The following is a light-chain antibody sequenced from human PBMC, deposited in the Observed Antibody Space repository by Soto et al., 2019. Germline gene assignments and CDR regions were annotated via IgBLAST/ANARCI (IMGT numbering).Light chain of an antibody. Sequence: QSALTQPASVSGSPGQSITISCTGTSSDVGAYNYVSWYQQHPDKAPKLMIYEVSNRPSGLSNRFSGSKSGNTASLTIPGLQAEDEADYYCTSYTSSSSWVFGGGTKLTVL. J-gene: IGLJ3*02. CDR2: EVS. V-gene: IGLV2-14*01. CDR1: SSDVGAYNY. CDR3: TSYTSSSSWV.